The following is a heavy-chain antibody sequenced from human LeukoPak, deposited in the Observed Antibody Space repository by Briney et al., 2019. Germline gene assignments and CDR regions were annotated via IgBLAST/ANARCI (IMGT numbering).Heavy chain of an antibody. CDR3: ARHLPYSSGWDPEDY. V-gene: IGHV1-2*02. D-gene: IGHD6-19*01. CDR1: GYTFTGYY. Sequence: ASVKVSCTASGYTFTGYYMHWVRQAPGQGLEWMGWINPNSGGTNYAQKFQGRVTMTRDTSISTAYMELSRLRSDDTAVYYCARHLPYSSGWDPEDYWGQGTLVTVSS. J-gene: IGHJ4*02. CDR2: INPNSGGT.